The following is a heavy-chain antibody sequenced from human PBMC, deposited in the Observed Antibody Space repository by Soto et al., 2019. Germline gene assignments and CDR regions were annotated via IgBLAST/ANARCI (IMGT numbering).Heavy chain of an antibody. J-gene: IGHJ4*02. CDR2: ISGSGGST. Sequence: QTGGSLRLSCAASGFTFSSYAMSWVRQAPGKGLEWVSAISGSGGSTYYADSVKGRFTISRDNSKNTLYLQMNSLRAEDTAVYYCAKDRGVYEVAASFDYWGQGTLVTVSS. D-gene: IGHD3-10*01. CDR1: GFTFSSYA. CDR3: AKDRGVYEVAASFDY. V-gene: IGHV3-23*01.